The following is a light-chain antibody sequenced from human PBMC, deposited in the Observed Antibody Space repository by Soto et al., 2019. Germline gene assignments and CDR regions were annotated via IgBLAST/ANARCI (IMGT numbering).Light chain of an antibody. V-gene: IGKV3-20*01. CDR2: AAS. J-gene: IGKJ1*01. CDR1: QSVSSSY. CDR3: QQYGSSPWT. Sequence: EIVLTQSPGTLTLSPEERATLSCRASQSVSSSYLVWHQQKPGQAPRLLIYAASRRATGIPDRFSGSGSGTDFALTISRLEPEDFAVYYCQQYGSSPWTFGKGTKVDIK.